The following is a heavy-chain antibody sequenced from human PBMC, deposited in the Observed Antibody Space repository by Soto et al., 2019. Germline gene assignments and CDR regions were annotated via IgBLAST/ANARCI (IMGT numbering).Heavy chain of an antibody. V-gene: IGHV4-39*01. D-gene: IGHD3-10*02. Sequence: PGKGLEWIGSIYYSGSTYYKPSLKSRVTISVDTSKNQFSLQLSSVTAADTAVYYCEIFFFQAEDGIRDVRSVSAFLLNRSSDL. J-gene: IGHJ2*01. CDR3: EIFFFQAEDGIRDVRSVSAFLLNRSSDL. CDR2: IYYSGST.